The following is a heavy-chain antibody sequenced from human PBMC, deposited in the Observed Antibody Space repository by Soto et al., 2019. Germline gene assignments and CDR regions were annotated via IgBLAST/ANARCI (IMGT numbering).Heavy chain of an antibody. J-gene: IGHJ6*03. D-gene: IGHD6-19*01. CDR2: ISGSGGST. CDR3: AKDPGSGWYYYYYMDV. Sequence: EVQLLESGGGLVQPGGSLRLSCAASGFTFSSYAMSWVRQAPGKGLEWVSAISGSGGSTYYADSVKGRFTISRDNSKNTLYLQMNSLRAEDTAVYYCAKDPGSGWYYYYYMDVWGKGTTVTVSS. V-gene: IGHV3-23*01. CDR1: GFTFSSYA.